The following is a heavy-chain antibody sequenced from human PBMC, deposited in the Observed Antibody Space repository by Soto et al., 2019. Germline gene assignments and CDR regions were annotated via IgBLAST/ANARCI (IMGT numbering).Heavy chain of an antibody. CDR1: GYIFTDYY. Sequence: ASVKVSCKTSGYIFTDYYMHWVRQAPGQGLEWMGWINPNSGGTNYAQKFQGRVTMTTDTSISIAYLDLANLTFDDTAVYYCASEKTKFDYWGQGTLVTVSS. J-gene: IGHJ4*02. V-gene: IGHV1-2*02. CDR2: INPNSGGT. CDR3: ASEKTKFDY.